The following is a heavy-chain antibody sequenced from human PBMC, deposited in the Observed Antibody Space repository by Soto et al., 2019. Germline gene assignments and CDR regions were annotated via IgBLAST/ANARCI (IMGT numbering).Heavy chain of an antibody. J-gene: IGHJ4*02. CDR2: IIPIFGVT. D-gene: IGHD1-1*01. V-gene: IGHV1-69*08. Sequence: QVQLVQSGAEVKKPGSSLKVSCKAFGGTFRSYTITWVRKAPGQGLKWRGRIIPIFGVTNYAQKFQDRVTITADRSTTTAYMELSRLRSEDTAVYYCVRDWESTTQTWGFGDSWGQGTLVTVSS. CDR1: GGTFRSYT. CDR3: VRDWESTTQTWGFGDS.